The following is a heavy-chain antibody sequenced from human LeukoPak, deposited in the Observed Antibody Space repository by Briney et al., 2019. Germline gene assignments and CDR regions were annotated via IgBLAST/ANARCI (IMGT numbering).Heavy chain of an antibody. Sequence: ASVKVSCKASGYTFTSYDINWVRQATGQGLEWMGWMNPNSGNTGYAQKFQGRVTMTRNTSISTAYMELSSLRSEDTAVYYCARVRGIAAAGINYYGMDVWGQGTTVTVSS. V-gene: IGHV1-8*01. CDR1: GYTFTSYD. J-gene: IGHJ6*02. D-gene: IGHD6-13*01. CDR2: MNPNSGNT. CDR3: ARVRGIAAAGINYYGMDV.